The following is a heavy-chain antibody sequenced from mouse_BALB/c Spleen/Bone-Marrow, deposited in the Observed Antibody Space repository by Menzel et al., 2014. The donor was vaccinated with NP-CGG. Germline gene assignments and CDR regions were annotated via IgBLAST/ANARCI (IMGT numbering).Heavy chain of an antibody. J-gene: IGHJ3*01. CDR3: ARTYYDYDWFAH. D-gene: IGHD2-4*01. CDR2: IDPSDSYT. V-gene: IGHV1-69*02. CDR1: GYTFTNYW. Sequence: VQLQQSGVEFVKPGASVKLSCKASGYTFTNYWMHWVKQRPGQGLEWIGEIDPSDSYTKYNQNFKGKATLTVDKSSSTAYMQLSSLTSEDSAVYYCARTYYDYDWFAHWGQGTLVTVSA.